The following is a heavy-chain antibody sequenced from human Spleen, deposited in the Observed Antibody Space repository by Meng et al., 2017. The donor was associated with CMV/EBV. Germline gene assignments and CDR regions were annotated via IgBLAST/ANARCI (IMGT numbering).Heavy chain of an antibody. V-gene: IGHV1-24*01. CDR3: AGDSMMVVALFDY. J-gene: IGHJ4*02. D-gene: IGHD3-22*01. CDR2: FDPEDGEK. Sequence: GAVTVSCKVSGHTHTELPRHWVRQTPGKGLEWMGAFDPEDGEKIYAQRLQGRVTVIEDTSTDTAYMELWSLRSDATAVYYCAGDSMMVVALFDYWGQGTLVAVSS. CDR1: GHTHTELP.